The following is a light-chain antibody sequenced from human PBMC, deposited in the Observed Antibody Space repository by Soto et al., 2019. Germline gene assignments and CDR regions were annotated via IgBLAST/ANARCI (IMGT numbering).Light chain of an antibody. J-gene: IGLJ1*01. CDR3: SAYAGRNNFV. CDR1: SGTVGDNY. CDR2: EVS. V-gene: IGLV2-8*01. Sequence: QSALPQPRSVSGSPGQSVTISCTGTSGTVGDNYVSWYQQHLGKAPKLIIYEVSQRPSGVPDRFSGYKSGNTASLTVSGLQTDEEAEYYCSAYAGRNNFVLGSGTMVNVL.